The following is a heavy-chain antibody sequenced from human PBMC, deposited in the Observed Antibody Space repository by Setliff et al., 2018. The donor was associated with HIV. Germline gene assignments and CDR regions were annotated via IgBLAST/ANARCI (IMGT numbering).Heavy chain of an antibody. CDR3: ARIPGSSSEGGWFNH. J-gene: IGHJ5*02. Sequence: GESLRLSCAASGFTFSSYFMHWVRQAPGKGLEWVANIQKDGSEKNYVDSVKGRFTISRDDAKNSLFLQMNCLRAYDTAVYDCARIPGSSSEGGWFNHRGQGTLVTVSS. CDR2: IQKDGSEK. D-gene: IGHD6-6*01. CDR1: GFTFSSYF. V-gene: IGHV3-7*03.